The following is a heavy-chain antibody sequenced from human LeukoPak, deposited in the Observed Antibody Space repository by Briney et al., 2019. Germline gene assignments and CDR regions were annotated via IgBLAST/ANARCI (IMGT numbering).Heavy chain of an antibody. Sequence: SQTLSLTCTVSGGSISSGSYYWSWIRQPAGKGLEWIGRIYTSGSTNYNPSLKSRVTISADTSKNQFSLKLSSVTAADTAVYYCARDGGQWLGNFDCWGQGTPVTVSS. CDR2: IYTSGST. J-gene: IGHJ4*02. V-gene: IGHV4-61*02. D-gene: IGHD6-19*01. CDR3: ARDGGQWLGNFDC. CDR1: GGSISSGSYY.